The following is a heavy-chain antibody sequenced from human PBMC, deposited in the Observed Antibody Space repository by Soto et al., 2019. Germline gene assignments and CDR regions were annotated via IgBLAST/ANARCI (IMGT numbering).Heavy chain of an antibody. CDR3: ARYSHIVVLIANFDDTYNLFAS. J-gene: IGHJ5*01. Sequence: PSETLSLTCTVSGGSISSGGYYWSWIRQHPGKGLEWIGYIYYSGSTYYNPSLKSRVTISVDTSKNQFSLKLSSVTAADTAVYYCARYSHIVVLIANFDDTYNLFASRGQGTLVTVSA. V-gene: IGHV4-31*03. CDR1: GGSISSGGYY. D-gene: IGHD2-21*01. CDR2: IYYSGST.